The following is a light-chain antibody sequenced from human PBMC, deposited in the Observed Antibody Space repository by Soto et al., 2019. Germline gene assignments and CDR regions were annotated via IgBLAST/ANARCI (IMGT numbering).Light chain of an antibody. CDR2: SNN. CDR3: VAWDDSLSGLV. CDR1: SANIGTNF. V-gene: IGLV1-47*02. J-gene: IGLJ1*01. Sequence: QSVLTQPPSASGTPGRRLTISCSGRSANIGTNFVCWYQQLPGTAPKLLIYSNNQRPSGVPDRFSGSKSGTSASLAISGLRSEDEANYYCVAWDDSLSGLVFGTGTKVTVL.